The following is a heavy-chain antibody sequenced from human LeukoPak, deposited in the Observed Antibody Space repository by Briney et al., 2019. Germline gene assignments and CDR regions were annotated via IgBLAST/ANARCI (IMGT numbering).Heavy chain of an antibody. CDR1: GYTFTSYY. D-gene: IGHD1-1*01. J-gene: IGHJ6*03. V-gene: IGHV7-4-1*02. Sequence: GASVKVSCKASGYTFTSYYMHLVRQAPGQGLEWMGWINTNTGNPTYAQGFTGRFVFSLATSVRTAYLQISSLKAEDTAVYYCASLSSSYNWNDFGAYYYYYYMDVWGKGTTVTVSS. CDR2: INTNTGNP. CDR3: ASLSSSYNWNDFGAYYYYYYMDV.